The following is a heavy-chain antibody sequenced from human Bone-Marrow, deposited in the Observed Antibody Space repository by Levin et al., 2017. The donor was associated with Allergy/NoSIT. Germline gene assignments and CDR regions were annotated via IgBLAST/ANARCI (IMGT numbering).Heavy chain of an antibody. CDR3: ATDRTTVTNFDY. Sequence: LPFASSGFTFSSSPMNWVRQAPGTFLSFFSSLLLLFPPLSSADSVHCRFTLSRATPQNSLYLHMTRLTASDTALYYCATDRTTVTNFDYWGQGTLVTVSS. D-gene: IGHD4-17*01. CDR2: LLLLFPPL. CDR1: GFTFSSSP. J-gene: IGHJ4*02. V-gene: IGHV3-48*01.